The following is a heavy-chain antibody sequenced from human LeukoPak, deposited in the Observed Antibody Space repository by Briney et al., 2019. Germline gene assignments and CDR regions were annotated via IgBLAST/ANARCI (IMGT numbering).Heavy chain of an antibody. CDR3: ARDGISDGGAYEFDF. Sequence: GASVKVSCKASGYTFTGYYTHWVRQAPGQGLEWMGWINAKSGDTNYAQNFQGRVTMTRDTSISTAYMELTRLRSDDTAVYYCARDGISDGGAYEFDFWGQGTLVTVSS. CDR2: INAKSGDT. D-gene: IGHD4-23*01. J-gene: IGHJ4*02. CDR1: GYTFTGYY. V-gene: IGHV1-2*02.